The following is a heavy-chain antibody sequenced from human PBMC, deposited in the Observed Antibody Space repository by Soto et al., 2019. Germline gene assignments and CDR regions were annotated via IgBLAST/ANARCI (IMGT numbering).Heavy chain of an antibody. V-gene: IGHV3-30*18. CDR3: AKARHGSGTYSYFDY. CDR2: IWYDGSNK. J-gene: IGHJ4*02. Sequence: QVQLVESGGGVVQPGRSLRLSCAASGFTFSSYAMHWVRQAPGNGLEWVAVIWYDGSNKNYADSVKGRFTISRDNSKNTLYLQMNSLITEYTAVYYCAKARHGSGTYSYFDYWGQGILVTVSS. D-gene: IGHD3-10*01. CDR1: GFTFSSYA.